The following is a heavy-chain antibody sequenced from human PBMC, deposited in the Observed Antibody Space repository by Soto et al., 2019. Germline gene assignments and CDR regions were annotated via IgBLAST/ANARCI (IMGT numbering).Heavy chain of an antibody. J-gene: IGHJ4*02. Sequence: ETLSLTCTVSGGSIGGYYWSWIRQPPGKALEWMGYIYYSGSADYNPSLKSRVTISQDSSRNQVSLRLASVTAADTATYYCANSHGSGTYFFLWGQGTLVTVSS. CDR2: IYYSGSA. D-gene: IGHD3-10*01. CDR3: ANSHGSGTYFFL. CDR1: GGSIGGYY. V-gene: IGHV4-59*01.